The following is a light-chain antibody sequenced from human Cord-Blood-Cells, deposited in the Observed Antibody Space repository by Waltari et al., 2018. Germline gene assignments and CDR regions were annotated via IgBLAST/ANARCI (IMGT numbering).Light chain of an antibody. Sequence: DIQMTQSPSSLSASVGDRVTITCRASQSISSYLNWYQQKPGKAPKLLIYAASSLQSGVPSRFSGSGSGTDVTLTISSLQPEDVATYYCQQSYSTLFTFGPGTKVDIK. J-gene: IGKJ3*01. V-gene: IGKV1-39*01. CDR1: QSISSY. CDR2: AAS. CDR3: QQSYSTLFT.